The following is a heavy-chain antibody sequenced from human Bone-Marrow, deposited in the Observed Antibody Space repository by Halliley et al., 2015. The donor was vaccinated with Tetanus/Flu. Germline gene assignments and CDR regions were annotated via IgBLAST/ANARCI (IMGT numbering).Heavy chain of an antibody. J-gene: IGHJ4*02. Sequence: IYSRGIANYNPPLKSRVTMSIDTSKNQFSLKLTSMTAADTAVYYCARGSGSAFCGGDCYGLDYWGQGILVTVSS. CDR3: ARGSGSAFCGGDCYGLDY. V-gene: IGHV4-4*07. CDR2: IYSRGIA. D-gene: IGHD2-21*02.